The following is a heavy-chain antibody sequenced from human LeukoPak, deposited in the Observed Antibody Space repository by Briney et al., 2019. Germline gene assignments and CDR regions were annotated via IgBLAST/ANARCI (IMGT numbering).Heavy chain of an antibody. CDR1: GGSISSYY. CDR3: ARSRPYTTGTTIQYYYYMDV. Sequence: SETLSLTCTVSGGSISSYYWSWIRQPPGKGLEWIEYIYTSGSTNYNPSLKSRVTISVDTSKNQFSLKLSSVTAADTAVYYCARSRPYTTGTTIQYYYYMDVWGKGTTVTVSS. J-gene: IGHJ6*03. V-gene: IGHV4-4*09. D-gene: IGHD1-1*01. CDR2: IYTSGST.